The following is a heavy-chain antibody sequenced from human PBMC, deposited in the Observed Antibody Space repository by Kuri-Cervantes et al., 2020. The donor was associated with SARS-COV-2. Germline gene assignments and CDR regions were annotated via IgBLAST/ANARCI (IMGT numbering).Heavy chain of an antibody. D-gene: IGHD2/OR15-2a*01. CDR2: ISSSSSYI. J-gene: IGHJ4*02. Sequence: GESLKISCAASGFTFSSYSMNWVRQAPGKGLEWVSSISSSSSYIYYADSVKGRFTISRDNSKNTLYLQMNSLGVEDTAVYYCANSFYDTSSVPRLDYWGQGTLVTDSS. CDR1: GFTFSSYS. CDR3: ANSFYDTSSVPRLDY. V-gene: IGHV3-21*01.